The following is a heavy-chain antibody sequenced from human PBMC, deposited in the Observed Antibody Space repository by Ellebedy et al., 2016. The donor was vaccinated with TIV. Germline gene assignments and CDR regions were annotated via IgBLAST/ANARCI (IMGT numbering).Heavy chain of an antibody. CDR3: ARDMWSELKNYYYYGMDV. J-gene: IGHJ6*02. CDR2: ISSSSSYI. Sequence: GESLKISCAASGFTFSSYSMNWVRQAPGKGLEWVSSISSSSSYIYYADSVKGRFTISRDNAKNSLYLQMNSLRAEDTAVYYCARDMWSELKNYYYYGMDVWGQGTTVTVSS. D-gene: IGHD2-21*01. V-gene: IGHV3-21*01. CDR1: GFTFSSYS.